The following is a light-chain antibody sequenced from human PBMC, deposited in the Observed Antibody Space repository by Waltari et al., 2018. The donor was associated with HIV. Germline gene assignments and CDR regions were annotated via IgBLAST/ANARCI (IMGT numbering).Light chain of an antibody. J-gene: IGKJ2*02. V-gene: IGKV1-39*01. CDR1: QRISSY. Sequence: DIQMTQSPPSLSASVGDRVTITCRAGQRISSYLNWYRQKPGKVPELLIYSASSLQSGVPARFSGSGSDTDFTLTITSLQPEDVATYYCQQIYMTPRTFGQGTKLEIK. CDR2: SAS. CDR3: QQIYMTPRT.